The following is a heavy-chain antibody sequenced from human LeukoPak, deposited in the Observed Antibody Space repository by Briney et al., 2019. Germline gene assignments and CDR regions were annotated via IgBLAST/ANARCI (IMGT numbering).Heavy chain of an antibody. V-gene: IGHV4-39*01. CDR2: IYYSGST. CDR3: ARHEWGAAAARKFDY. J-gene: IGHJ4*02. CDR1: GGSISNSDYY. Sequence: PSETLSLTCTVSGGSISNSDYYWSCIRQPPGKGLECIGYIYYSGSTYYNPSLKSRVTISVDTSKNQFSLKVSSVTAADTAVYYCARHEWGAAAARKFDYWGQGTLVTVSS. D-gene: IGHD6-13*01.